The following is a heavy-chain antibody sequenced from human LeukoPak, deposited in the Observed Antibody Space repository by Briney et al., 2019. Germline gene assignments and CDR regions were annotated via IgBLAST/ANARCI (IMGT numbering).Heavy chain of an antibody. CDR2: IYYSGST. V-gene: IGHV4-39*01. D-gene: IGHD4-4*01. CDR3: ARVPHTVTYYYYYGMDV. CDR1: GGSISSGSYC. J-gene: IGHJ6*02. Sequence: PSETLSLTCTVSGGSISSGSYCWGWLRQPRGKGLEWIVRIYYSGSTYYNPSLKSRVTISVDTSKNQFSLKLSSVTAADTAVYYCARVPHTVTYYYYYGMDVWGQGTTVTVSS.